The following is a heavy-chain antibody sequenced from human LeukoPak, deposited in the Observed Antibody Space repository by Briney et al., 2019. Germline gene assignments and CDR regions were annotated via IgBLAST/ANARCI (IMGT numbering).Heavy chain of an antibody. V-gene: IGHV3-33*03. D-gene: IGHD4-11*01. CDR3: AKDAQRGFDYSNSLDK. CDR2: IWNDGSTK. J-gene: IGHJ4*02. CDR1: KFTFSHFG. Sequence: GGSLRLSWAAAKFTFSHFGTHWVRQTPGKGREWVAVIWNDGSTKYYADTVKGRFTISRDNSQTMLFLPMERLRPQAWAVYYCAKDAQRGFDYSNSLDKWGQGTLVTVSS.